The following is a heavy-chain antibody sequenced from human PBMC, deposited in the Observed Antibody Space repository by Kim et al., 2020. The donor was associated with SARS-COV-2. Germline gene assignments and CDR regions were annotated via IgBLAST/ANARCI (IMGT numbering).Heavy chain of an antibody. D-gene: IGHD1-1*01. J-gene: IGHJ5*02. Sequence: NPSLKSRVTISVDTSKNQFSLKLSSVTAADTAVYYCARGGKLERRRWFDPWGQGTLVTVSS. V-gene: IGHV4-31*02. CDR3: ARGGKLERRRWFDP.